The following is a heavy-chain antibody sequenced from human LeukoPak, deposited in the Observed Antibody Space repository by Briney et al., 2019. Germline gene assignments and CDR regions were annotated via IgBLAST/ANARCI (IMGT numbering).Heavy chain of an antibody. D-gene: IGHD2-15*01. J-gene: IGHJ3*02. V-gene: IGHV3-74*01. CDR3: ARGGYDHGFDI. CDR2: IDNDGSDT. Sequence: GGSLRLSCAASGFTFSSYAMSWVRQAPGKGLVWVSRIDNDGSDTIYADSVRGRFTISRDNAKSTLYLQLNSLNAEDTAVYYCARGGYDHGFDIWGPGTMVTVSS. CDR1: GFTFSSYA.